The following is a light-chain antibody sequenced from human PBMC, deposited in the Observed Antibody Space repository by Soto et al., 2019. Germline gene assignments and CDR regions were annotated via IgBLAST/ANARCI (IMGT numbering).Light chain of an antibody. CDR2: EGS. CDR1: SSDVGSYNL. CDR3: CSYAGSRYYV. J-gene: IGLJ1*01. Sequence: SVLTQPASVSGSLGQSITISCTGTSSDVGSYNLVSWYQQHPGKAPKLMIYEGSKRPSGVSNRFSGSKSGNTASLTISGLQAEDEADYYCCSYAGSRYYVFGTGTKVTVL. V-gene: IGLV2-23*01.